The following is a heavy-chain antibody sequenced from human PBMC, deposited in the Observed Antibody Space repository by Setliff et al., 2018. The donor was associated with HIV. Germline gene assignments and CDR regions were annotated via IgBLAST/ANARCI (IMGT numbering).Heavy chain of an antibody. Sequence: SETLSLTCAVSGYSISSGYYWGWIRQPPGKGLEWIGSIYHSGSTYYNPSLKSRVTISVDTSKNQFSLRLSSVTAADTAVYYCARVGLTGWFDPWGQGTLVTSPQ. V-gene: IGHV4-38-2*01. CDR3: ARVGLTGWFDP. D-gene: IGHD1-26*01. CDR2: IYHSGST. J-gene: IGHJ5*02. CDR1: GYSISSGYY.